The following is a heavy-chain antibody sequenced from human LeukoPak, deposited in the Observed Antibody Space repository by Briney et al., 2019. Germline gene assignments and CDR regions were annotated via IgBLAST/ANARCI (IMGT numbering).Heavy chain of an antibody. D-gene: IGHD3-22*01. Sequence: PGGSLRLSCAASGFTFSSYGMHWVRQAPGKGLEWVAVISYVGSNKYYADSVKGRFTISRDNSKNTLYLQMNSLRAEDTAVFYCAKGMTYYYDSSDAFDIWGQGTMVTVSS. V-gene: IGHV3-30*18. CDR2: ISYVGSNK. CDR3: AKGMTYYYDSSDAFDI. CDR1: GFTFSSYG. J-gene: IGHJ3*02.